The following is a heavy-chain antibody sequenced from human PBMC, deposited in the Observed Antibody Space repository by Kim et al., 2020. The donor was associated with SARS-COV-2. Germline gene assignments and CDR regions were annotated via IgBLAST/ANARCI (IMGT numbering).Heavy chain of an antibody. CDR1: GGTFSSYA. V-gene: IGHV1-69*13. D-gene: IGHD1-26*01. J-gene: IGHJ2*01. Sequence: SVKVSCKASGGTFSSYAISWVRQAPGQGLEWMGGIIPIFGTANYAQKFQGRVTITADESTSTAYMELSSLRSEDTAVYYCARRENTHSGSYPSRWGTDWYFDLWGRGTLVTVSS. CDR3: ARRENTHSGSYPSRWGTDWYFDL. CDR2: IIPIFGTA.